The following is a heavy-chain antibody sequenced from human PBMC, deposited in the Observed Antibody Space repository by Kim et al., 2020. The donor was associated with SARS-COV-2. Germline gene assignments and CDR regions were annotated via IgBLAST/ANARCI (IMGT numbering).Heavy chain of an antibody. CDR2: INAGNGYT. CDR1: GYTFTSYA. V-gene: IGHV1-3*01. J-gene: IGHJ4*02. D-gene: IGHD3-10*01. Sequence: ASVKVSCKASGYTFTSYAMHWLRHAPGQRLEWMGWINAGNGYTKYSQKFQGRLTITRDTSASTAYMELSSLTSEDTAVYYCAKDWEVRGITPDYWGQGTPVTVSS. CDR3: AKDWEVRGITPDY.